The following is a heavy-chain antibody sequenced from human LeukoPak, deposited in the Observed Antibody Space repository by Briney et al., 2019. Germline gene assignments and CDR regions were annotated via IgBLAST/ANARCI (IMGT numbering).Heavy chain of an antibody. D-gene: IGHD1-1*01. CDR2: INQDQNEI. J-gene: IGHJ3*02. CDR1: GFTFSSYW. CDR3: AKSVGDIYEAFDI. V-gene: IGHV3-7*03. Sequence: PGGSLRLSCAASGFTFSSYWMTWVRQAPGKGLEWVASINQDQNEIHYVDSVKGRFTMSRDKSKNTLYLQMNNLRAEDTAVYFRAKSVGDIYEAFDIWGQGTMVTVSS.